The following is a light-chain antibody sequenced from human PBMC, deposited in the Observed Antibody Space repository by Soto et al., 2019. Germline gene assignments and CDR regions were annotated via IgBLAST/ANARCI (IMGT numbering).Light chain of an antibody. Sequence: QSVLTQSPSASAYLGASVKLTCTLSSGHSNYAIAWHQQQSEKGPRYLMKLNSDGSHSKGDGIPDRFSGSSSGAERYLTISSLQSEDEADYYCQTWDSGIVVFGGGTKVTVL. J-gene: IGLJ2*01. V-gene: IGLV4-69*01. CDR2: LNSDGSH. CDR1: SGHSNYA. CDR3: QTWDSGIVV.